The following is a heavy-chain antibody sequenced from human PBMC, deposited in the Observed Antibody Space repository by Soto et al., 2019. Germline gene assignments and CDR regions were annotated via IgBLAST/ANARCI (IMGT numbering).Heavy chain of an antibody. CDR2: IIPIFGTA. V-gene: IGHV1-69*12. J-gene: IGHJ3*02. CDR3: ARKSTDNAFDI. Sequence: QVQLVQSGAAVKKPGSSVKVSCKASGGTFSSYAITWVRQSPGQGLERMGGIIPIFGTANYAQKFQGRVTTTADESTSTAYMEVSSLRSADTAVYYCARKSTDNAFDIWGQGTMVTVSS. CDR1: GGTFSSYA.